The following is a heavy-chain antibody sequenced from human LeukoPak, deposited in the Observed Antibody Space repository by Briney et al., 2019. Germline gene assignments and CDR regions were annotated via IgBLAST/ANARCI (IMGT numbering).Heavy chain of an antibody. CDR1: GGSISNYY. CDR3: ARRGSRWYWYFDL. Sequence: SETLSLTCTVSGGSISNYYWSWIRQPPGKGLDWIGYIYYSGSTNYNPSLKSRVTMSADTSKNQVSLKLNSVTAADTAVYYCARRGSRWYWYFDLWGRGTLVTVSS. J-gene: IGHJ2*01. D-gene: IGHD6-13*01. V-gene: IGHV4-59*01. CDR2: IYYSGST.